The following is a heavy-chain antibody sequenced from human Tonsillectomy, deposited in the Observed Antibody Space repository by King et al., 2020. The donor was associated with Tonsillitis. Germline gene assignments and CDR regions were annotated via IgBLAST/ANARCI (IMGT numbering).Heavy chain of an antibody. CDR3: AKPQGYFDL. CDR1: GFTFSSHS. Sequence: VQLVESGGGLVQPGGSLRLSCAASGFTFSSHSMTWLRQAPGKGLVWVSAITDNGGSTSYADSVKGRFTISRDNSKNTLYLQMNSLRDEDTAVYYCAKPQGYFDLWGLGTLVTVSS. D-gene: IGHD5-18*01. CDR2: ITDNGGST. J-gene: IGHJ5*02. V-gene: IGHV3-23*04.